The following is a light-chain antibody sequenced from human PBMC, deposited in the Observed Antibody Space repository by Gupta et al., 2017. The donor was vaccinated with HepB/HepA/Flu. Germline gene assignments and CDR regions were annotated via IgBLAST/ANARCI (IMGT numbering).Light chain of an antibody. CDR3: QQRNSYPRT. J-gene: IGKJ1*01. CDR1: QGISSY. Sequence: DIQLTPSPSFLSASVGDRVTITCRASQGISSYLAWYQQKPGKAPKLLIYAASTLQSGVPSRFSGSGSGTEFTLTISSLQPEDFATYYCQQRNSYPRTFGQGTKVEIK. V-gene: IGKV1-9*01. CDR2: AAS.